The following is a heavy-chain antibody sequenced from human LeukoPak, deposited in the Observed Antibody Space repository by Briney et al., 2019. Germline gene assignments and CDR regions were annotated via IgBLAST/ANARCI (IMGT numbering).Heavy chain of an antibody. D-gene: IGHD3-22*01. Sequence: GASVKVSCKASGGTFSSYAISWVRQAPGQGLEWMGGIIPIFGTANYAQKFQGRVTMTEDTSTDTAYMEVRSLRSEDTAVYYCATSSGYGFLFEYWGQGTLVTVSS. CDR3: ATSSGYGFLFEY. CDR1: GGTFSSYA. J-gene: IGHJ4*02. V-gene: IGHV1-69*06. CDR2: IIPIFGTA.